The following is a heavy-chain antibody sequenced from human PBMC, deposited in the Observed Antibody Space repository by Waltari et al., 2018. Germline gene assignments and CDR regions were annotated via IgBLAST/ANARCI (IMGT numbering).Heavy chain of an antibody. Sequence: QVQLVESGGGVVQPGRSLRLSCAASGFTFSSYAMHGVRQAPGKGLEWVAVISYDGSNKYYADSVKGRFTISRDNSKNTLYLQMNSLRAEDTAVYYCAREVGTGGGWFDPWGQGTLVTVSS. D-gene: IGHD1-1*01. CDR2: ISYDGSNK. CDR3: AREVGTGGGWFDP. V-gene: IGHV3-30*01. CDR1: GFTFSSYA. J-gene: IGHJ5*02.